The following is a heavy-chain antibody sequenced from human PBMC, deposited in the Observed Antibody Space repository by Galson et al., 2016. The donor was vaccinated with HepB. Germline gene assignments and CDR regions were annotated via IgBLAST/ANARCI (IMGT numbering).Heavy chain of an antibody. CDR3: AKDDLPDCSLGRCALQH. D-gene: IGHD2-15*01. CDR2: ISAYNGNT. Sequence: SVKVSCKGSGYPFSDYGINWVRQAPGHGLEWMGWISAYNGNTGYAQKFQGRVTMTTDTSTNTAHMEVRSLRSDDTAVYYCAKDDLPDCSLGRCALQHWGQGTLVSVSS. V-gene: IGHV1-18*01. CDR1: GYPFSDYG. J-gene: IGHJ1*01.